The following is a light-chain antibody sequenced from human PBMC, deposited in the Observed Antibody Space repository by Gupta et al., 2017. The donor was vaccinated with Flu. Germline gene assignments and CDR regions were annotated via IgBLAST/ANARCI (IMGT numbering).Light chain of an antibody. Sequence: GQSIAISSTATNSGSDGYNYCSRYHQHPGKDLILMIYDVSTLPSGVSSCFSGSKSANTPSLTISGFEAEDEYDYYSGADGDVGVFGGGTKVTVL. CDR3: GADGDVGV. J-gene: IGLJ2*01. CDR2: DVS. CDR1: NSGSDGYNY. V-gene: IGLV2-14*03.